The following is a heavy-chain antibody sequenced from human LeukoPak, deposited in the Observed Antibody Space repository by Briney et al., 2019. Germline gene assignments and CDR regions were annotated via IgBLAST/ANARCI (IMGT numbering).Heavy chain of an antibody. D-gene: IGHD3-3*01. Sequence: SETLSLTCTVSGGSISSYYWSWIRQPPGKGLEWIGYIYYSGSTNYNPSLKSRVTISVDTSNNQFSLKLSSVTAADTAVYYCASGRPRGFLEWDYYYYYMDVWGKGTTVTVSS. CDR2: IYYSGST. CDR1: GGSISSYY. V-gene: IGHV4-59*01. J-gene: IGHJ6*03. CDR3: ASGRPRGFLEWDYYYYYMDV.